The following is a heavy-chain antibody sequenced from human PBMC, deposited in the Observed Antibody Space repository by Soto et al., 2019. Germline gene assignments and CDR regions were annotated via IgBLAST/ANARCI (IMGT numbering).Heavy chain of an antibody. CDR3: ARDRAGYCSGGSCSLFDY. Sequence: QVQLVQSGAEVKKPGASVKVSCKASGYTFTSYGISWVRQAPGQGLEWMGWISAYNGNTNYAQKLQGRVTMTTDTSTSTAYMELRSLRSDDTAVYYCARDRAGYCSGGSCSLFDYWGQGTLVTVSS. V-gene: IGHV1-18*04. D-gene: IGHD2-15*01. CDR1: GYTFTSYG. CDR2: ISAYNGNT. J-gene: IGHJ4*02.